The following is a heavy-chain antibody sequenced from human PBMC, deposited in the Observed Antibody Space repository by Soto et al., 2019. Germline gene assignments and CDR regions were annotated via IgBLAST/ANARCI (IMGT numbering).Heavy chain of an antibody. D-gene: IGHD1-7*01. CDR2: IKQDGSGK. CDR3: ARVARWNSPIDH. J-gene: IGHJ4*02. V-gene: IGHV3-7*04. Sequence: GGSLRLSCAASGFTFSDYWMSWVRQAPGKGLAWVANIKQDGSGKDNVDSLKARIPISRDNGKNALSLQMNSLRAEDTAVYYCARVARWNSPIDHWGQGTLVTLSS. CDR1: GFTFSDYW.